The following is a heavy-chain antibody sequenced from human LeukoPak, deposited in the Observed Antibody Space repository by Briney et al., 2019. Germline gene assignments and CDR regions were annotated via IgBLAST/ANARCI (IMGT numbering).Heavy chain of an antibody. CDR3: AREKGTMVRGVISHYYGMGV. J-gene: IGHJ6*02. CDR1: GFTVSSNY. CDR2: IYSGGST. Sequence: GGSLRLSCAASGFTVSSNYMSWVRQAPGKGLEWVSVIYSGGSTYYADSVKGRFTISRDNSKNTLYLQMNSLRAEDTAVYYCAREKGTMVRGVISHYYGMGVWGQGTTVTVSS. V-gene: IGHV3-66*01. D-gene: IGHD3-10*01.